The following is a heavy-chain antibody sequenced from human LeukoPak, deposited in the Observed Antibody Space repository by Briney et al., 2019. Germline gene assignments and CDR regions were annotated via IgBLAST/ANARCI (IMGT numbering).Heavy chain of an antibody. CDR3: ARGPIGYSSGWYVSALWSQGRRKNNLDAFDI. D-gene: IGHD6-19*01. CDR1: GYTFTSYG. Sequence: ASVTVSFKASGYTFTSYGISWVRQAPGQGLEWMGRISAYNGNTNYAQKLQGRVTMTTDTSTSTAYMELRSLRSDDTAVYYCARGPIGYSSGWYVSALWSQGRRKNNLDAFDIWGQGTMVTVSS. J-gene: IGHJ3*02. CDR2: ISAYNGNT. V-gene: IGHV1-18*01.